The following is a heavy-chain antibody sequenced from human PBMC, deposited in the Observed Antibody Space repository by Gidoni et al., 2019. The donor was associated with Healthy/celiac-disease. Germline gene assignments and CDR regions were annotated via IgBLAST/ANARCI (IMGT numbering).Heavy chain of an antibody. Sequence: EVQLVESGGGLVKPGGSLRLSCAASGFTCSSYSMNWVRQAPGKGLEWVSSISSSSSYIYYADSVKCRFTISRDNAKNSLYLQMNSLRAEDTAVYYCAREPSYDFWSGYYWGQGTLVTVSS. J-gene: IGHJ4*02. CDR2: ISSSSSYI. CDR1: GFTCSSYS. D-gene: IGHD3-3*01. V-gene: IGHV3-21*01. CDR3: AREPSYDFWSGYY.